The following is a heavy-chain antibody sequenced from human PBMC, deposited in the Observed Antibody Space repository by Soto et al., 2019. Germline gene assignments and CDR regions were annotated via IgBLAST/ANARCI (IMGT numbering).Heavy chain of an antibody. V-gene: IGHV4-34*01. J-gene: IGHJ6*02. Sequence: QASETLSLTCAVYGGSFSGYYWSWIRQPPGKGLEWIGEINHSGSTNYNPSLKSRVTISVDTSKNQFSLKLSSVTAADTAVYYCARAAHLELQPFPPTYYYYGMDVWGQGTTVTVSS. CDR2: INHSGST. D-gene: IGHD1-7*01. CDR1: GGSFSGYY. CDR3: ARAAHLELQPFPPTYYYYGMDV.